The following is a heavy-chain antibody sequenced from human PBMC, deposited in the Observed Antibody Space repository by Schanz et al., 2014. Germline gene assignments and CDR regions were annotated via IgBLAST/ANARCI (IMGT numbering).Heavy chain of an antibody. D-gene: IGHD5-12*01. CDR2: VTWDGGYT. CDR3: AKNRAGGYESFLDS. Sequence: EVQLLESGGGLVQPGGSLRLSCAASGFTFDDYTMHWVRQPPGKGLEWVSLVTWDGGYTYYADSVKGRFTISRDNSKNSLYLQMDSLRSEDTALYYCAKNRAGGYESFLDSWGQGTLXTVSS. V-gene: IGHV3-43*01. CDR1: GFTFDDYT. J-gene: IGHJ4*02.